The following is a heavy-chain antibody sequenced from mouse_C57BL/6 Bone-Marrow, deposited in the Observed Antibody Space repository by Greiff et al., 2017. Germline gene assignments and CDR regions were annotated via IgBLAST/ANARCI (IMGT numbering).Heavy chain of an antibody. CDR2: IDPENGGT. D-gene: IGHD1-1*01. CDR3: ASYCYGSRWFDY. Sequence: VQLQQSGAELVRPGASVKMSCTASGFNIKDDCMTWVKQRPEQGLEWIGGIDPENGGTEYASKFQGKATMTADTSSNTAYLQLSSLTSEDTAVYSCASYCYGSRWFDYWGQGTTLTVSS. J-gene: IGHJ2*01. CDR1: GFNIKDDC. V-gene: IGHV14-4*01.